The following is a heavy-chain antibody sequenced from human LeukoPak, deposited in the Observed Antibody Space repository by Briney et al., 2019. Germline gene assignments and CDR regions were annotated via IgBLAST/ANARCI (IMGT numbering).Heavy chain of an antibody. J-gene: IGHJ2*01. V-gene: IGHV3-21*01. CDR3: ARAASGYSSGGYFDL. Sequence: GGSLRLSCAASGFTFNSYSMNWVRQAPGKGLEWVSSISSSSSYIYYADSVKGRFTISRDNAETSLYLQMNSLRAEDTAVYYCARAASGYSSGGYFDLWGRGTLVTVSS. CDR2: ISSSSSYI. CDR1: GFTFNSYS. D-gene: IGHD6-19*01.